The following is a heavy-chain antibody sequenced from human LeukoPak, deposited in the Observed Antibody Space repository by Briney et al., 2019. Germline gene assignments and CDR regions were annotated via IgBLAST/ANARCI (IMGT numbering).Heavy chain of an antibody. CDR1: GFTFSSNY. CDR3: ARHLKNYYGSGSYYYYFDY. Sequence: GGFLRLSCAASGFTFSSNYMSWVRQAPGKGLEWVSVIYSGGSTYYADSVKGRFTISRDNSKNTLYLQMNSLRAEDTAVYYCARHLKNYYGSGSYYYYFDYWGQGTLVTVSS. V-gene: IGHV3-53*01. D-gene: IGHD3-10*01. J-gene: IGHJ4*02. CDR2: IYSGGST.